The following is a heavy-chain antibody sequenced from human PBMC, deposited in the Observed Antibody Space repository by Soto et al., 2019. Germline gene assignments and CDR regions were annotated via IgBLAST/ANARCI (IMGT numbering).Heavy chain of an antibody. CDR3: ARVVRDFDWLEVTRRGSRFDP. CDR2: INHSGST. V-gene: IGHV4-34*01. CDR1: GGSFSGYY. D-gene: IGHD3-9*01. Sequence: QVQLQQWGAGLLKPSETLSLTCAVYGGSFSGYYWSWIRQPPGKGLEWIGEINHSGSTNYNPSLKSRVTISVDTSKNQFSLKLSSVTAADTAVYYCARVVRDFDWLEVTRRGSRFDPWGQGTLVTVSS. J-gene: IGHJ5*02.